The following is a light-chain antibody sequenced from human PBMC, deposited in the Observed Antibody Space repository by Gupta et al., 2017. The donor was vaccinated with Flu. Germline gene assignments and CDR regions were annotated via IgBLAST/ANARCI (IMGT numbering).Light chain of an antibody. V-gene: IGKV1-39*01. CDR3: QQSYSTPRT. CDR1: QTINTY. Sequence: PSSLSASVGDRVTITCRASQTINTYLNWYQQKPGKAPKLLIYAASSLQSRVPSRFSGSGSGTDFTLTISSLQVEDFATYSCQQSYSTPRTFGQGTKVEI. CDR2: AAS. J-gene: IGKJ1*01.